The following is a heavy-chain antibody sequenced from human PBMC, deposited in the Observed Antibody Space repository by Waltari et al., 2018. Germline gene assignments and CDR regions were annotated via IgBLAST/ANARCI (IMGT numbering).Heavy chain of an antibody. J-gene: IGHJ6*02. Sequence: QVQLQESVPGLVKPSETLSLTCTVSGGSISSYYWSWLRPPAGKGLEWIGRIYTSGSTNYNPSLKSRVTMSVDTSKNQFSLKLSSVTAADTAVYYCARGGANLRFLEWLGPYGMDVWGQGTTVTVSS. CDR2: IYTSGST. V-gene: IGHV4-4*07. D-gene: IGHD3-3*01. CDR1: GGSISSYY. CDR3: ARGGANLRFLEWLGPYGMDV.